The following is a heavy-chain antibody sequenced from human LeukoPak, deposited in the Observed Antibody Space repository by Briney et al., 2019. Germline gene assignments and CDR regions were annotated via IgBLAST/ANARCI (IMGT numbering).Heavy chain of an antibody. CDR2: SSRNGGRT. CDR1: GFTSSSYA. Sequence: GGSLRLSCVASGFTSSSYAMHWVRQAPGKGLEYVSGSSRNGGRTYYAKSVKGRFTISRDNSKDTLYLQMGSLRAEDMAMYYCARDYNYYDNSGPDAFDIWGQGTMVTVSS. J-gene: IGHJ3*02. V-gene: IGHV3-64*01. CDR3: ARDYNYYDNSGPDAFDI. D-gene: IGHD3-22*01.